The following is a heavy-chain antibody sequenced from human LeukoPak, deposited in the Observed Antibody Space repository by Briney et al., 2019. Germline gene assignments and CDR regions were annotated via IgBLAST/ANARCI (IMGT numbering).Heavy chain of an antibody. V-gene: IGHV1-2*02. Sequence: ASVKVSCKASGYTFIGYYMHWVRQAPGQGLEWMGWINPNSGGTNYAQKFQGRVTMTRDTSISTAYMELSRLRSDDTAVYYCAGDADIVVVPAAIPSYWGQGTLVTVSS. CDR2: INPNSGGT. D-gene: IGHD2-2*02. CDR1: GYTFIGYY. CDR3: AGDADIVVVPAAIPSY. J-gene: IGHJ4*02.